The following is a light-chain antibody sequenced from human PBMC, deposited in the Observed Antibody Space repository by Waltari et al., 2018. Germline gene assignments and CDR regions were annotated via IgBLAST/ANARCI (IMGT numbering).Light chain of an antibody. V-gene: IGKV3-20*01. Sequence: SCRASPSVSRFLACYQPKPGQAPRLLIYCASTRAPGIPDRFSGSGSGTYFSLTISRLEPEDFAVYYCQKYDRLPATFGQGTKVEIK. CDR2: CAS. CDR1: PSVSRF. CDR3: QKYDRLPAT. J-gene: IGKJ1*01.